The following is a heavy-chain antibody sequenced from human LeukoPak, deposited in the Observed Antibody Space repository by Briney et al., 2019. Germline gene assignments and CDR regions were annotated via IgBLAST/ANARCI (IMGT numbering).Heavy chain of an antibody. V-gene: IGHV4-59*01. Sequence: SETLSLTCTVSGASISSYYWSWIRQPPGKGLEWIGYIYYSGSTNYNPSLKSRVTISVDTSKNQFSLRLSSVTAADTAVYYCARVSVAGDYGYYFDYWGQGTLVTVSS. CDR3: ARVSVAGDYGYYFDY. CDR2: IYYSGST. J-gene: IGHJ4*02. CDR1: GASISSYY. D-gene: IGHD4-17*01.